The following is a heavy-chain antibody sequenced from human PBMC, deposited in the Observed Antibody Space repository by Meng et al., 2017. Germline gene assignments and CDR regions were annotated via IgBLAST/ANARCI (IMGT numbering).Heavy chain of an antibody. V-gene: IGHV4-4*07. Sequence: ESLKISCTASGDSISNYYWSWIRQPAGKGLEWIGRIYTSGNTNYNPSLKSRVTMSVDTSKNQFSLNLSSVTAADTAVYYCARDLVMGGEWAFDYWGQGKLVTVSS. CDR2: IYTSGNT. J-gene: IGHJ4*02. D-gene: IGHD2-8*02. CDR3: ARDLVMGGEWAFDY. CDR1: GDSISNYY.